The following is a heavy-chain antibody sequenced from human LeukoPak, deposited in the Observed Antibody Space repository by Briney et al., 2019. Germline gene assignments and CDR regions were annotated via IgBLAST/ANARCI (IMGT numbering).Heavy chain of an antibody. CDR3: ARDRIAAAGMGGY. D-gene: IGHD6-13*01. CDR1: GYSISSGYY. V-gene: IGHV4-38-2*02. J-gene: IGHJ4*02. Sequence: SKTLSLTCTVSGYSISSGYYWGWIRQPPGKGLEWIGSIYYSGSTYYNPSLKSRVTISVDTSKNQFSLKLSSVTAADTAVYYCARDRIAAAGMGGYWGQGTLVTVSS. CDR2: IYYSGST.